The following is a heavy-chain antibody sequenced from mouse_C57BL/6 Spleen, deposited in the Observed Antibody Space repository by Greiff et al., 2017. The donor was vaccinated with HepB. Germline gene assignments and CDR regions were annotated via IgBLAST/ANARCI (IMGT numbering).Heavy chain of an antibody. CDR3: ARGDSNYGGYYAMDY. Sequence: VKLMESGPELVKPGASVKLSCKASGYTFTSYDINWVKQRPGQGLEWIGWIYPRDGSTKYNEKFKGKATLTVDTSSSTAYMELHSLTSEDSAVYIWARGDSNYGGYYAMDYWGQGTSVTVSS. CDR2: IYPRDGST. V-gene: IGHV1-85*01. J-gene: IGHJ4*01. D-gene: IGHD2-5*01. CDR1: GYTFTSYD.